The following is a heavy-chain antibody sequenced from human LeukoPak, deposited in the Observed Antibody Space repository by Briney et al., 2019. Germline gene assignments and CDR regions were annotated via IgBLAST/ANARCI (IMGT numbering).Heavy chain of an antibody. V-gene: IGHV3-30*02. CDR1: GFTFSSYG. Sequence: PGGSLRLSCAASGFTFSSYGMRWVRQAPGKGLEWVAFIRYDRRNQYYADSVKGRFTISRDNSKNTLYLQMNSLRAEDTAVYYCAKDWTRYYGSGSYYAYWGQGTLVTVSS. J-gene: IGHJ4*02. CDR2: IRYDRRNQ. CDR3: AKDWTRYYGSGSYYAY. D-gene: IGHD3-10*01.